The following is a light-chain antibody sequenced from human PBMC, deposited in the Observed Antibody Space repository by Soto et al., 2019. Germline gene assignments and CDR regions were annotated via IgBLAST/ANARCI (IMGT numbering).Light chain of an antibody. Sequence: TQPAYIAGTPGESITISSTGTSSDVGGYNYVSWYQHHPGKAPKLIIYDVSNRPSGVSIRFSGSKSDNTASLTISGLQPEDEADYHCSSYTTSNTRQIVFGTGTKVTAL. V-gene: IGLV2-14*03. CDR2: DVS. CDR3: SSYTTSNTRQIV. CDR1: SSDVGGYNY. J-gene: IGLJ1*01.